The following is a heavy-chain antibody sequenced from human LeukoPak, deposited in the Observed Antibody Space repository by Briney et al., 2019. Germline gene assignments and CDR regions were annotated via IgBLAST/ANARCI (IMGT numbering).Heavy chain of an antibody. D-gene: IGHD3-22*01. CDR3: ARDYAKTHYDSSGYTPHDAFDI. Sequence: ASVKVSCKASGYTFTGYYMHWVRQAPGQGLEWMGWINLKSGGTNYAGKFQGRVTMTRDTSISTAYMELSRLRSDDTAVYYCARDYAKTHYDSSGYTPHDAFDIWGQGTMVTVSS. J-gene: IGHJ3*02. CDR2: INLKSGGT. V-gene: IGHV1-2*02. CDR1: GYTFTGYY.